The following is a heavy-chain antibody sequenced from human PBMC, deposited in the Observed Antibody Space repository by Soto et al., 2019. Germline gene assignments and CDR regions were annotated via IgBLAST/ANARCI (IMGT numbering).Heavy chain of an antibody. J-gene: IGHJ5*02. CDR2: IIPIFGTA. Sequence: SVKVSCKASGGTFSSYAISWVRQAPGQGLEWMGGIIPIFGTANYAQKFQGRVTITADESKNQIYLRLSSVTAADTAVYYCARAYYDTNGYSLDPWGQGTLVTVSS. CDR1: GGTFSSYA. V-gene: IGHV1-69*13. CDR3: ARAYYDTNGYSLDP. D-gene: IGHD3-22*01.